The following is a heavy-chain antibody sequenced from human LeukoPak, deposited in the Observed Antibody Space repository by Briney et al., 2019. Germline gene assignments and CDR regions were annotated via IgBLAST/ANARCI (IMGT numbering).Heavy chain of an antibody. V-gene: IGHV1-69*13. CDR2: IIPIFGTA. CDR3: ARAPTPMIVVVIDAFDI. Sequence: ASVKVSCKASGGTFSSYAISWVRQAPGQGLEWMGGIIPIFGTANYAQKFQGRVTIAADESTSTAYMELSSLRSEDTAVYYCARAPTPMIVVVIDAFDIWGQGTMATVSS. D-gene: IGHD3-22*01. CDR1: GGTFSSYA. J-gene: IGHJ3*02.